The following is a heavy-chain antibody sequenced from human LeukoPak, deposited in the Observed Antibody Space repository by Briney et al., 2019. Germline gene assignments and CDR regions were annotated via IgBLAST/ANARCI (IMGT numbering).Heavy chain of an antibody. CDR3: ARDGLYSSGLAPKTDY. CDR2: ISYDGSNK. V-gene: IGHV3-30-3*01. CDR1: GFTFSSYA. D-gene: IGHD6-19*01. J-gene: IGHJ4*02. Sequence: PGGSLRPSCAASGFTFSSYAMHWVRQAPGKGLEWVAVISYDGSNKYYADSVKGRFTISRDNSKNTLYLQMNSLRAEDTAVYYCARDGLYSSGLAPKTDYWGQGTLVTVSS.